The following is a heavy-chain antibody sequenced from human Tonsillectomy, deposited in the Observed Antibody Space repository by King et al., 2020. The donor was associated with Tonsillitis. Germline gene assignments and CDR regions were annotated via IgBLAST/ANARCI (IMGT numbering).Heavy chain of an antibody. V-gene: IGHV1-24*01. J-gene: IGHJ5*02. Sequence: QLVQSGAEVKKPGASVKVSCKVSGYTLTELSMHWVRQAPGKGLEWMGGFDPEDGETIYAQKFQGRVTMTEDTSTDTAYMELSSLRSEDTAVYYCATVRPGSGSYFYPHGWFDPWGQGTLVTVSS. CDR1: GYTLTELS. CDR2: FDPEDGET. D-gene: IGHD3-10*01. CDR3: ATVRPGSGSYFYPHGWFDP.